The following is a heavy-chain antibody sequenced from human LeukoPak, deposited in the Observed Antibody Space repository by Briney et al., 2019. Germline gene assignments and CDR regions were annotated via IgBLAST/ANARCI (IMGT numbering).Heavy chain of an antibody. Sequence: SETLSLTCTVSGYSISSGYYWGWIRQPPGKGLEWIGSIYHSGSTYYNPSLKSRVTISVDTSKNQFSLKLSSVTAADTAVYYCAREDSSGYYYLDYWGQGTLVTVSS. V-gene: IGHV4-38-2*02. J-gene: IGHJ4*02. CDR2: IYHSGST. CDR3: AREDSSGYYYLDY. CDR1: GYSISSGYY. D-gene: IGHD3-22*01.